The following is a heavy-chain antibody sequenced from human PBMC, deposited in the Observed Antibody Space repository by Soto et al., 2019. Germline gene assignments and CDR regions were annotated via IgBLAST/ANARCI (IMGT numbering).Heavy chain of an antibody. CDR1: GFTFDDYA. Sequence: PGGSLRLSCAASGFTFDDYAMHWVRQAPGKGLEWVSGISWNSGSIDYADSVKGRFTISRDNAKNSLYLQMNSLRAEDTALYYCAKDMVAVAGFPLDYWGQGT. V-gene: IGHV3-9*01. D-gene: IGHD6-19*01. CDR3: AKDMVAVAGFPLDY. J-gene: IGHJ4*02. CDR2: ISWNSGSI.